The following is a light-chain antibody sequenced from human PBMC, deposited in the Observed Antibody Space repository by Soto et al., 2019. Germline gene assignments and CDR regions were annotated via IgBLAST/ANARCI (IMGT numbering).Light chain of an antibody. J-gene: IGLJ2*01. V-gene: IGLV2-14*03. CDR1: SSDVGGYNY. CDR2: DVT. Sequence: QSALTQPASVSGSPGQSITISCTGTSSDVGGYNYVSWYQQHPGKAPQLMIYDVTNRPSGVSNRFSGSKSGNTASLTISGLQADDEGDYYCSSYTTSSTPYVVFGGGTKLTVL. CDR3: SSYTTSSTPYVV.